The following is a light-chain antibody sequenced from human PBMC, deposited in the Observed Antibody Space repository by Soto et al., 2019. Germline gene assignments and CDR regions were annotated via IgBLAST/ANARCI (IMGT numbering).Light chain of an antibody. CDR3: FSFTTTGTRV. J-gene: IGLJ1*01. V-gene: IGLV2-14*01. CDR2: EVN. Sequence: QSALTQPASLSGSPGQSITISCTGTSSDIGAYDYVSWFQQHPGKAPKLMISEVNTRPSGVSNRFSGSQSGNTAYLTISGLHVDDEAEYFCFSFTTTGTRVFGTGTKLTVL. CDR1: SSDIGAYDY.